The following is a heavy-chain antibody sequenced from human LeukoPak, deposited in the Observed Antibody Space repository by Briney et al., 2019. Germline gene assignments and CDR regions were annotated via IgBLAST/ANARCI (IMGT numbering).Heavy chain of an antibody. J-gene: IGHJ3*02. D-gene: IGHD3-10*01. CDR2: IYPGDSDT. CDR3: ARLSGDGSGSNAFDI. CDR1: GYSFTSYW. Sequence: GESLKISCKGSGYSFTSYWIGWVRQMPWKGLEWMGIIYPGDSDTRYSPSFQGQVTISADKSISTAYLQWSSLKASDTAMYYCARLSGDGSGSNAFDIWGQGTMVTVSS. V-gene: IGHV5-51*01.